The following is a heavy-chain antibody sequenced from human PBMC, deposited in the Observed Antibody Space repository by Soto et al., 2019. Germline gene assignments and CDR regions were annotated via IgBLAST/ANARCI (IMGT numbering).Heavy chain of an antibody. V-gene: IGHV4-59*12. J-gene: IGHJ6*02. CDR3: ARDFTDSSGPTLGMGV. CDR2: IYYSGST. D-gene: IGHD6-19*01. Sequence: SETPSLTCTVSGGSISSYYWSYIRQPPGKGLEWIGYIYYSGSTNYNPSLKSRVTISVDTSKNQFSLKLSSVTAADTAVYYCARDFTDSSGPTLGMGVWGQGTTVTVSS. CDR1: GGSISSYY.